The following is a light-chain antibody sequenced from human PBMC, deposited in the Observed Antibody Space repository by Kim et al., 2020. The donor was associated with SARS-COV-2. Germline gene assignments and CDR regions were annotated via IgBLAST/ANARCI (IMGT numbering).Light chain of an antibody. CDR2: GTS. CDR1: QSVRDNY. V-gene: IGKV3-20*01. CDR3: QQYGSSIT. Sequence: EVLMTQSPGTLSLSPGDRATLSCRASQSVRDNYIAWYQQKPGQAPRLLIYGTSTRATGIPDMFSGSGSGTDFTLTISRQDAEDFAVYYWQQYGSSITFGQGTRLEIK. J-gene: IGKJ5*01.